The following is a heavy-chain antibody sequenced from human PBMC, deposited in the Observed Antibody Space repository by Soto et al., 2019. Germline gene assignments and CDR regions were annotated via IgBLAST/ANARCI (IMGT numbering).Heavy chain of an antibody. Sequence: TSETLSLTCTVSGGSISSYDGSWIRQPPGKGLEWIGYIYYSGSTNYNPSLKSRVTISVDTSKNQFSLKLSSVTAADTAVYYCARNIVVVPAAMLNWFDPWGQGTLVTVSS. J-gene: IGHJ5*02. CDR2: IYYSGST. D-gene: IGHD2-2*01. CDR3: ARNIVVVPAAMLNWFDP. V-gene: IGHV4-59*01. CDR1: GGSISSYD.